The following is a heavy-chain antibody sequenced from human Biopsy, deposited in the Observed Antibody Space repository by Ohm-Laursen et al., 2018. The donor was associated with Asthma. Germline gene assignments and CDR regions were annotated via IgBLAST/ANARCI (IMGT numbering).Heavy chain of an antibody. J-gene: IGHJ4*02. CDR2: INSVFSTT. Sequence: SVKVSCKSLGGTFNTYVIGWVRQAPGQGLEWMGGINSVFSTTTYPQKFQDRVMITADDSTSTVYMELSSLRSEDTAVYYCARKAGSCISRTCYSLDFWGQGTLVTVSS. CDR3: ARKAGSCISRTCYSLDF. V-gene: IGHV1-69*13. CDR1: GGTFNTYV. D-gene: IGHD2-2*01.